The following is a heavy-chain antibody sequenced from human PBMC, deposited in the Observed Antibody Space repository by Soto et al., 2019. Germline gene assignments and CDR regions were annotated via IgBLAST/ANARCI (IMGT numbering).Heavy chain of an antibody. Sequence: SETLSLTCTVSGGSISSSSYYWGWIRQPPGKGLEWIGSIYYSGSTYYNPSLKSRVTISVDTSKYQFSLKLSSVTAADTAVYYCARRGAAAGDYYYYYGMDVWGQGTTVTVSS. CDR3: ARRGAAAGDYYYYYGMDV. D-gene: IGHD6-13*01. V-gene: IGHV4-39*01. CDR1: GGSISSSSYY. CDR2: IYYSGST. J-gene: IGHJ6*02.